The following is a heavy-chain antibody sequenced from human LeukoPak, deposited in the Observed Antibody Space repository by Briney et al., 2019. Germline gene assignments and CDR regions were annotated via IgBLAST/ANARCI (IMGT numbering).Heavy chain of an antibody. J-gene: IGHJ4*02. CDR3: ASVDVDNNAHYHYYLPN. D-gene: IGHD2/OR15-2a*01. V-gene: IGHV3-7*01. Sequence: GGSLRLSCAASGFRFNRFSMSWVRQTPGKGLEWVANIKQDGSQKEYADSVKGRFAISRDNANNFLDLQMNSLRAEDTGVYYCASVDVDNNAHYHYYLPNWGQGTRVTVSS. CDR1: GFRFNRFS. CDR2: IKQDGSQK.